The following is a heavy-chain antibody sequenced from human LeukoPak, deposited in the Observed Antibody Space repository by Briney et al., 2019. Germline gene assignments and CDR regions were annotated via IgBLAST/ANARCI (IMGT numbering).Heavy chain of an antibody. CDR2: ISAYNGNT. CDR1: GYTFTSYG. J-gene: IGHJ4*02. CDR3: AKAYPHTYFDY. Sequence: ASVTVSYKASGYTFTSYGISWVRQAPGQGLEWMGWISAYNGNTNYAQKLQGRVTMTTDTSTSTAYMELRSLRSDDTAVYYCAKAYPHTYFDYWGQGTLVTVSS. V-gene: IGHV1-18*01. D-gene: IGHD2-2*01.